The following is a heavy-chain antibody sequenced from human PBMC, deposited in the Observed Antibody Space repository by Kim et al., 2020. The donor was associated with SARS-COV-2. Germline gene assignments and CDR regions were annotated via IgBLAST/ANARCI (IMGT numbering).Heavy chain of an antibody. J-gene: IGHJ3*02. CDR3: ARQGAGGVAFDI. D-gene: IGHD3-10*01. V-gene: IGHV3-30*01. Sequence: YYAAPVKGRSTISRDNSKNTLYLQMNSLRAEDTAVYYCARQGAGGVAFDIWGQGTMVTVSS.